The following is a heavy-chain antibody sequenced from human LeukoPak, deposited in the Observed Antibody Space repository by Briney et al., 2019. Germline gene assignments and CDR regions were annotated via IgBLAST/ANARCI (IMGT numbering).Heavy chain of an antibody. CDR1: GYTFTGYY. CDR3: ARGVAVAGMIIYYYYMDV. D-gene: IGHD6-19*01. Sequence: ASVKVSCKASGYTFTGYYMHWVRQAPGQGLEWMGWINPNSGGTNYAQKVQGRVTMTRDTSISTAYMELSRLRSDDTAVYYCARGVAVAGMIIYYYYMDVWGKGTTVTVSS. V-gene: IGHV1-2*02. J-gene: IGHJ6*03. CDR2: INPNSGGT.